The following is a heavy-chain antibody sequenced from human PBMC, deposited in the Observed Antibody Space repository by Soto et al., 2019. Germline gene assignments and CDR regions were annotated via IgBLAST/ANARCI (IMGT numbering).Heavy chain of an antibody. D-gene: IGHD2-2*01. V-gene: IGHV4-59*08. Sequence: QVHLQESGPGLVKPSETLSLTCNVSGGSISTYYWSWIRQPPGKGLEWIGFIYYSGSTDYNPSLKSRVTVSVDTSKNQSSQNLTSVTAADTAGYYCARLTRSRCPNFDFWGQGNLVTVSS. J-gene: IGHJ4*02. CDR1: GGSISTYY. CDR3: ARLTRSRCPNFDF. CDR2: IYYSGST.